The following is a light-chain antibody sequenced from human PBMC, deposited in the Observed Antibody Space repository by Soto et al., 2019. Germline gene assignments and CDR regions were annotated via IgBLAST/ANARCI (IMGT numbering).Light chain of an antibody. J-gene: IGLJ2*01. V-gene: IGLV2-14*01. CDR2: EVT. CDR1: SSDVGAYDF. Sequence: QSALTQPASVSGSPGQSITISCTGTSSDVGAYDFVSWYQQHPAKAPRLIISEVTNRPSGVSSRFSGSKSGNTASLTISGLQPEDEADYFCSSFTSRDTLVFGGGTKLTVL. CDR3: SSFTSRDTLV.